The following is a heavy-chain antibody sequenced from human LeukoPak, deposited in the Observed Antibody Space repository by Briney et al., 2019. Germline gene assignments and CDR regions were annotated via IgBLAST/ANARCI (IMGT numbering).Heavy chain of an antibody. D-gene: IGHD3-10*01. V-gene: IGHV4-61*01. CDR3: ARRIKMVRSDAFHI. CDR1: GDSASSDSY. J-gene: IGHJ3*02. CDR2: IYYSGST. Sequence: SETLSLTCTVSGDSASSDSYWSWIRQPPGKGLEWIGYIYYSGSTNYNPSLKSRVTISVDTSKNQFSLKLRSVTAADTAVYYCARRIKMVRSDAFHIWGQGTVVTVSS.